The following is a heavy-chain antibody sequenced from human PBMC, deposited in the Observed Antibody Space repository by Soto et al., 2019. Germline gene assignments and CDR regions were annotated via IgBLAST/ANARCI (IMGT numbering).Heavy chain of an antibody. Sequence: ASVKVSCKASGYIFITYGISWVRQAPGQGLEWMGRISTYNGNTNYAQNLQGRVTMTTDTSTSTAYMELRSLRSDDTAVYYCARERGLQTYYYGMDVWGQGTTVTVSS. J-gene: IGHJ6*02. V-gene: IGHV1-18*01. CDR3: ARERGLQTYYYGMDV. CDR1: GYIFITYG. CDR2: ISTYNGNT.